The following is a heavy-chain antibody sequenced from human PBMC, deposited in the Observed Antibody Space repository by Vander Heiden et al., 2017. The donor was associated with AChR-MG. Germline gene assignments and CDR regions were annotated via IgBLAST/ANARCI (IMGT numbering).Heavy chain of an antibody. V-gene: IGHV3-23*01. CDR3: AKDVVRYSSGWYVFDY. Sequence: EVQLLESGGGLVQPGGSLRLSCAASGFTFSSYALSWVRQAPGKGLEWVSAISGSGGSTYYADSVKGRFTISRDNSKNTRYLKMNSLRAEETAVYYCAKDVVRYSSGWYVFDYWGQGTLVTVSS. D-gene: IGHD6-19*01. CDR2: ISGSGGST. J-gene: IGHJ4*02. CDR1: GFTFSSYA.